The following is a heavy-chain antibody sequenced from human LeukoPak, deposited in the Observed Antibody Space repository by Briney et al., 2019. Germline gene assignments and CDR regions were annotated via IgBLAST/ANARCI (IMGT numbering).Heavy chain of an antibody. J-gene: IGHJ6*02. CDR3: ARSIGYCSSTSCYPGYYYYGMDV. Sequence: WVRQAPGKGLEWIGSIYYSGSTYYNPSLKGRVTISVDTSKNQFSLKLSSVTAADTAVYYCARSIGYCSSTSCYPGYYYYGMDVWGQGTTVTVSS. V-gene: IGHV4-39*01. CDR2: IYYSGST. D-gene: IGHD2-2*01.